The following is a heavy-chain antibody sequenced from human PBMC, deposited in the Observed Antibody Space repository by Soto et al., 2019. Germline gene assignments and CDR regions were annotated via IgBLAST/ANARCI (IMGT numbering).Heavy chain of an antibody. V-gene: IGHV3-48*01. D-gene: IGHD5-18*01. CDR3: AGERRYSYGPLDY. J-gene: IGHJ4*02. CDR2: ISSSSSTI. CDR1: GFTFSSYS. Sequence: GGSLRLSCAASGFTFSSYSMNWVRQAPGKGLEWVSYISSSSSTIYYADSVKGRFTISRDNAKNSLYLQMNSLRAEDTAVYYCAGERRYSYGPLDYWGQGTLVTVSS.